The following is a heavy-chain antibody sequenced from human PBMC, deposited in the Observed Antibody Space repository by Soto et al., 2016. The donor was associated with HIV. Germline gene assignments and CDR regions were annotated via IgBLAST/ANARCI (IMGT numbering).Heavy chain of an antibody. CDR2: IKSKTDGGTT. Sequence: EVQLVESGGGLVKPGGSLRPSCAASGFTFSNAWMSWVRQAPGKGLEWVGRIKSKTDGGTTDYAAPVKGRFTISRDDSKNTLYLQMNSLKTEDTAVYYCTTNRLLWFRGAFDYWGQGTLVTVSS. D-gene: IGHD3-10*01. V-gene: IGHV3-15*01. CDR1: GFTFSNAW. CDR3: TTNRLLWFRGAFDY. J-gene: IGHJ4*02.